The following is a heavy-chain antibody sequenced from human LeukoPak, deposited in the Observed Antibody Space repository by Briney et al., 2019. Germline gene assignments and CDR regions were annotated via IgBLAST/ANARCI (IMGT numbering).Heavy chain of an antibody. CDR3: ARGSWQQLVLWGVGYYFDY. D-gene: IGHD6-13*01. Sequence: ASVKVSCKASGYTFTGYYMHWVRQAPGQGLEWMGWINPNSGGTNYAQKFQGRVTMTRDTSISTAYMELSRLRSDDTAVYYCARGSWQQLVLWGVGYYFDYWGQGTLVTVSS. CDR2: INPNSGGT. J-gene: IGHJ4*02. V-gene: IGHV1-2*02. CDR1: GYTFTGYY.